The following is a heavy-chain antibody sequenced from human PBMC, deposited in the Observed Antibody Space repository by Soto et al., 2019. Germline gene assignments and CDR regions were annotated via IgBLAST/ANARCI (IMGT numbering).Heavy chain of an antibody. J-gene: IGHJ4*02. CDR2: ISYDGSNK. V-gene: IGHV3-30*18. CDR3: AKDRNILTGCLDY. D-gene: IGHD3-9*01. Sequence: QVQLVESGGGVVQPGRSLRLSCAASGFTFSSYGMHWVRQAPGKGLEWVAVISYDGSNKYYADSVKGRFTISRDNSKNTLYLQMNSLRAEDTAVYYCAKDRNILTGCLDYWGQGTLVTVSS. CDR1: GFTFSSYG.